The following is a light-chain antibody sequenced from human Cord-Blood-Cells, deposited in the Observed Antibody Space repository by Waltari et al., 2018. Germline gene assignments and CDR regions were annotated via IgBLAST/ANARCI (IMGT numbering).Light chain of an antibody. V-gene: IGKV3-20*01. CDR1: QSVSSSY. CDR2: GAS. CDR3: QQYGSSPGT. Sequence: EIVLTQSPGTLSLSPGERATPSCRASQSVSSSYLAWYQQKPGQAPRLLIYGASSRATGIPDRFSGSGSGTDFTLTISRLEPEDFAVYYCQQYGSSPGTFGQGTKLGIK. J-gene: IGKJ2*01.